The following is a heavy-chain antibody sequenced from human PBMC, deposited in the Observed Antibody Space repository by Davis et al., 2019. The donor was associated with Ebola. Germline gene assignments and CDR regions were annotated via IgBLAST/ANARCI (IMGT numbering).Heavy chain of an antibody. D-gene: IGHD5-12*01. CDR3: ARERGYSGYDYGFDY. CDR1: GFTFSSYA. J-gene: IGHJ4*02. CDR2: ISYDGSNK. V-gene: IGHV3-30*04. Sequence: GGSLRLSCAASGFTFSSYAMHWVRQAPGKGLEWVAVISYDGSNKYYADSVKGRFTISRDNSKNTLYLQMNSLRAEDTAVYYCARERGYSGYDYGFDYWGQGTLVTVSS.